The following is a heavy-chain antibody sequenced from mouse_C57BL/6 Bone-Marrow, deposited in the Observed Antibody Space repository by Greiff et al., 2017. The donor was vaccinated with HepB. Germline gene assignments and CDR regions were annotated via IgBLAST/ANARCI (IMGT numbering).Heavy chain of an antibody. CDR1: GFSLTSYA. V-gene: IGHV2-9-1*01. J-gene: IGHJ1*03. CDR3: ARNRGYGNYWYFDV. D-gene: IGHD2-1*01. CDR2: IWTGGGT. Sequence: VQVVESGPGLVAPSQSLSITCTVSGFSLTSYAISWVRQPPGKGLEWLGVIWTGGGTNYNSALKSRLSISKDNSKSQVFLKMNSLQTEDTARYYCARNRGYGNYWYFDVWGTGTTVTVSS.